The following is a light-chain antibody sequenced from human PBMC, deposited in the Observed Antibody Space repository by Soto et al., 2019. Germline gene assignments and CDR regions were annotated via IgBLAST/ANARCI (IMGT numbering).Light chain of an antibody. CDR2: EVV. J-gene: IGLJ1*01. V-gene: IGLV2-14*01. CDR1: SSDIGDYDY. CDR3: TSYTSSSTRV. Sequence: QSVLTQPASVSASPGQSITISCTGTSSDIGDYDYVSWYQQHPGKAPKLIIYEVVNRPSGVSDRFSGSKSGNTASLTISGLQSEDEADYYCTSYTSSSTRVFGTGTKVTVL.